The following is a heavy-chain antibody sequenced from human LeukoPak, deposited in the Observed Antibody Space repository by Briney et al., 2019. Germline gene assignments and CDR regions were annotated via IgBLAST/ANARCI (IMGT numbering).Heavy chain of an antibody. J-gene: IGHJ4*02. Sequence: GGSLRLSCAASGFTFSSYSMNWVRQAPGKGLEWVSYISSSSSTIYYADSVKGRFTISRDNAKNSLYLQMNSLRAEDTAVYYCARDPGGVSYWGQGTLVTVSS. V-gene: IGHV3-48*04. CDR3: ARDPGGVSY. CDR1: GFTFSSYS. D-gene: IGHD3-16*01. CDR2: ISSSSSTI.